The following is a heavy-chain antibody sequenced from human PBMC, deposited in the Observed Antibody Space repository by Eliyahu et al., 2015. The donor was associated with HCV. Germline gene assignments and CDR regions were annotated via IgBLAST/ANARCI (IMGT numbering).Heavy chain of an antibody. CDR1: GFTFSSYW. V-gene: IGHV3-74*01. Sequence: EVQLVESGGGLVQPGGSLXRSCATSGFTFSSYWMHWVRQAPGKGLVWVSRINSDGSITTYAXSVKGRFTVSRDNAKNTLFLQMNSLRAEDTAVYYCVCYGSGSPFWGQGTLVTVSS. CDR2: INSDGSIT. CDR3: VCYGSGSPF. J-gene: IGHJ4*02. D-gene: IGHD3-10*01.